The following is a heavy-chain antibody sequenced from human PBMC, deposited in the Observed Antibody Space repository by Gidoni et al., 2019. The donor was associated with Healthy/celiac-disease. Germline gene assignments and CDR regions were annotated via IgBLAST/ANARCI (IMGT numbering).Heavy chain of an antibody. J-gene: IGHJ4*02. CDR2: ISSSSSTV. Sequence: EVQLVESGGGFVQPGGSLRLSCAASGFTFSDYSMNWVRQAPGKGLEWVSYISSSSSTVYYADSVKGRFTISRDNAKNSLYLQMNSLRDEDTAVYYCARDYYDGSGYYWGAYWGQGTLVTVSS. D-gene: IGHD3-22*01. V-gene: IGHV3-48*02. CDR1: GFTFSDYS. CDR3: ARDYYDGSGYYWGAY.